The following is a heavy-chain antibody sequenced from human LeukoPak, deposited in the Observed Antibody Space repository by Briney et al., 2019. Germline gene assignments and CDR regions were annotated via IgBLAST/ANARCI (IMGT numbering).Heavy chain of an antibody. D-gene: IGHD6-13*01. CDR3: AALAAAGNFDY. Sequence: PSETLSLTCTVSGGSISSYYWSWIRQPPGKGLEWIGYIYYSGSTNYNPSLKSRVTISVDTSKNQFSLKLSSVTAADTAVYYCAALAAAGNFDYWGQGNLVTVSS. J-gene: IGHJ4*02. CDR2: IYYSGST. CDR1: GGSISSYY. V-gene: IGHV4-59*01.